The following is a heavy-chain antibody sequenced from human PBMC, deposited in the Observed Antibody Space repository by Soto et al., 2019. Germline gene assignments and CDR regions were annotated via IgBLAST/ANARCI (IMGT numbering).Heavy chain of an antibody. Sequence: PSETLSLTCAFYGGSFSGYYWSWIRQPPGKGLEWIGEINHSGSTNYNPSLKSRVTISVDTSKNQFPLKLSSVTAADTTVYYCARGERRVQLWPKFDYWGQGTLVTVS. CDR1: GGSFSGYY. J-gene: IGHJ4*02. CDR3: ARGERRVQLWPKFDY. D-gene: IGHD5-18*01. V-gene: IGHV4-34*01. CDR2: INHSGST.